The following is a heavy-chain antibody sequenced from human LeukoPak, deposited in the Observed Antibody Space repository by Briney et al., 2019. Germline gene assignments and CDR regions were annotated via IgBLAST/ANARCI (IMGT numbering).Heavy chain of an antibody. J-gene: IGHJ5*02. CDR3: AKGGLVHRFDP. Sequence: GALRLSCAASGFTFSSYAMGWVRQAPGKGLEWVSGISGSGDNTYYADSVKGRFTISRDNSKNTLYLQMNSLRADDTAVYYCAKGGLVHRFDPWGQGTLVTVSS. CDR1: GFTFSSYA. V-gene: IGHV3-23*01. CDR2: ISGSGDNT.